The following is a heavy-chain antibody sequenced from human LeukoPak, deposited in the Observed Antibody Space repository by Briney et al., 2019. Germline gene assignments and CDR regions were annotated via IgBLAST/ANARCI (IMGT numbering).Heavy chain of an antibody. CDR1: GDSFSSNSAA. V-gene: IGHV6-1*01. Sequence: SQTLSLTCDISGDSFSSNSAAWNWIRQSPSRGLEWLGRTYYRSKWYYDYAVAVKSRISINPDTSKNQFSLQLSSVTPEDTAVYYCARDPVGGSTIFDYWGQGTLVTVSS. J-gene: IGHJ4*02. CDR2: TYYRSKWYY. CDR3: ARDPVGGSTIFDY. D-gene: IGHD1-26*01.